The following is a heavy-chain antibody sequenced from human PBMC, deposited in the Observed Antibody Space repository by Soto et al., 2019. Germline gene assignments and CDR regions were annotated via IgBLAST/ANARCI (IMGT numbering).Heavy chain of an antibody. Sequence: SETLSLTCAVYGGSFSGYYWSWIRQPPGKGLEWIGEINHSGSTNYNPSLKSRVAISVDTSKNQFSLKLSSVTAADTAVYYCARGYGDYVLDYWGQATLVTVSS. D-gene: IGHD4-17*01. J-gene: IGHJ4*02. CDR3: ARGYGDYVLDY. CDR2: INHSGST. V-gene: IGHV4-34*01. CDR1: GGSFSGYY.